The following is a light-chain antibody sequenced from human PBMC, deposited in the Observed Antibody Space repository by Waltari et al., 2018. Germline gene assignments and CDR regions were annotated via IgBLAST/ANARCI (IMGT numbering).Light chain of an antibody. CDR1: QSVSSNY. J-gene: IGKJ1*01. CDR2: GTS. V-gene: IGKV3-20*01. Sequence: EIVLTQSPGTLSLSPGESASLSCRTSQSVSSNYLAWYQQRPGQAPRLLISGTSSRAIGIPDRFSGSGSGTDFTLTISRLEPEDFAVYYCQQYGTSPRTFGQGTKVEIK. CDR3: QQYGTSPRT.